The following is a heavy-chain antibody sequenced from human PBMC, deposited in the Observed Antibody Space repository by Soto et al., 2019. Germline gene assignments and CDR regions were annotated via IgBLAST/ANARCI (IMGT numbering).Heavy chain of an antibody. V-gene: IGHV2-70*11. CDR2: IDWDDDK. D-gene: IGHD3-10*01. CDR3: AARGILRSGRYFDFDD. CDR1: GFSFSTSGMC. J-gene: IGHJ4*02. Sequence: SGPTLVNPTQTLTLTCTFSGFSFSTSGMCVTWIRQPPGEALEWLARIDWDDDKYYSTSLKTRLTISKDTSKNQVVLTMTNAGPVDTATYYCAARGILRSGRYFDFDDWGQGTLVTVSS.